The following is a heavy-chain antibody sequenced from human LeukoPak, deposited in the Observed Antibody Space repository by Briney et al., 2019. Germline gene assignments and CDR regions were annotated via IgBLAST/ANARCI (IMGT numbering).Heavy chain of an antibody. D-gene: IGHD3-9*01. J-gene: IGHJ4*02. CDR1: GFTFSNAW. Sequence: PGGSLRLSCAASGFTFSNAWMSWVRQAPGKGLEWVGRIKSKTDGGTTDYAAPVKGRFTISRDDSKNTMYLQMNSLKTENTALYYCTTATASDILTGYYGGYYFDYWGQGTLVTVSS. V-gene: IGHV3-15*01. CDR3: TTATASDILTGYYGGYYFDY. CDR2: IKSKTDGGTT.